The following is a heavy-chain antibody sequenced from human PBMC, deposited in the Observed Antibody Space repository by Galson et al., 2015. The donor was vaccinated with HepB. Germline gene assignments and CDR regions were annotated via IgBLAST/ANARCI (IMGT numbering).Heavy chain of an antibody. J-gene: IGHJ4*02. Sequence: QSGAEVKKPGESLRISCKGSGYIFTSSWINWVRQMPGKGLEWMGRIDPSDSYTNYSPSFQGHVTISADKSISTAYLQWSSLKASDTAMYYCAKQKGDYGDYGNFVYWGQGTLVTVSS. CDR2: IDPSDSYT. V-gene: IGHV5-10-1*01. CDR3: AKQKGDYGDYGNFVY. CDR1: GYIFTSSW. D-gene: IGHD4-17*01.